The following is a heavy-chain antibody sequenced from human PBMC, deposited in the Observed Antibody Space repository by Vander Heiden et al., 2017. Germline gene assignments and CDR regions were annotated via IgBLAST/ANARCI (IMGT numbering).Heavy chain of an antibody. D-gene: IGHD3-22*01. CDR3: ARAPRKLYYYDSSTSNYYGMDV. Sequence: QVQLQESGPGLVKPSQTLSLTCTVSGGSISSGGYYWSWIRQHPGKGLEWIGYIYYSGSTYYNPSLKSRVTISVDTSKNQFSLKLSSVTAADTAVYYCARAPRKLYYYDSSTSNYYGMDVWGQGTTVTVSS. J-gene: IGHJ6*02. CDR1: GGSISSGGYY. CDR2: IYYSGST. V-gene: IGHV4-31*03.